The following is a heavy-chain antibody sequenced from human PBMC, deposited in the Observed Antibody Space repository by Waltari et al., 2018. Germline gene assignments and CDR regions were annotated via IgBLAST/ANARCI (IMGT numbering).Heavy chain of an antibody. CDR1: GYTFSNYG. V-gene: IGHV1-18*01. J-gene: IGHJ4*02. Sequence: QVQLVQSGGEVKKAGASVKVSCKASGYTFSNYGISWVRQAPGQGLEWMGWISAYNGNTNYAENVQGRVTMTTDKATSTADRELRSLRSDDTAVYYCARDKWEYCIVGGCSSDYWGQGTLVTVSS. CDR3: ARDKWEYCIVGGCSSDY. D-gene: IGHD2-15*01. CDR2: ISAYNGNT.